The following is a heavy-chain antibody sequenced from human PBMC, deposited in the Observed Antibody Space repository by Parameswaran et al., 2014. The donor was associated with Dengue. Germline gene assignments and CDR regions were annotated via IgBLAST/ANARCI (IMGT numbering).Heavy chain of an antibody. CDR3: ARHSLDYRSSSWYRGAYDAFDI. V-gene: IGHV3-21*01. CDR2: ITYSSGYI. D-gene: IGHD6-13*01. J-gene: IGHJ3*02. Sequence: VRQMPGKGLEWVSSITYSSGYIYYAASVEGRFNISRDNARNSLFLQMNSLRPEDTAVYFCARHSLDYRSSSWYRGAYDAFDIWGQGTMVTVSS.